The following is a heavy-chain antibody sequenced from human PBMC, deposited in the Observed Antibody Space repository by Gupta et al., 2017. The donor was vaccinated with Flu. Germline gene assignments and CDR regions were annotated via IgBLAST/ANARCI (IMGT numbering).Heavy chain of an antibody. J-gene: IGHJ4*02. CDR1: GFTFSSYG. V-gene: IGHV3-74*01. CDR2: IKGEGTSI. Sequence: EVQLVESGGGLVQPGGSLRLSCAASGFTFSSYGMHWVRQGPGRGMVWVSRIKGEGTSISYADSVKGRFTISRDNAKNTLYLQMNSLRAEDTAVYYCATSHSSSWHGALDYWGQGTLVTVSS. CDR3: ATSHSSSWHGALDY. D-gene: IGHD6-13*01.